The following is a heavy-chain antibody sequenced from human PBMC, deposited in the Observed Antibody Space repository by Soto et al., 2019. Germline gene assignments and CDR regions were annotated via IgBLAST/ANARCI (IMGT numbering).Heavy chain of an antibody. J-gene: IGHJ4*02. D-gene: IGHD4-17*01. CDR1: GFSFTSFG. CDR3: AILPTVTTTSDY. Sequence: QMQLVESGGGVVQPGRSLRLSCAVSGFSFTSFGIHWFRQAPGKGLEWVALISYDGRSKFYSDSVKGRFALSRDNSKKTVFLQMNSLRPDDTAVYYCAILPTVTTTSDYWGQGTLVTVSS. CDR2: ISYDGRSK. V-gene: IGHV3-30*03.